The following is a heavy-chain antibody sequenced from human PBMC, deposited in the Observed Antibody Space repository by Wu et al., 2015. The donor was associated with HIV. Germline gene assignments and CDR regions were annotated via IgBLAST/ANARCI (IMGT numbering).Heavy chain of an antibody. CDR2: ITPVLGST. D-gene: IGHD3-10*01. CDR3: AREVGAMLANWFDP. V-gene: IGHV1-69*11. Sequence: QLVQSGTEIKKPGSSVKVSCKASRDTFKRFAISWVRQAPGQGLECMGKITPVLGSTVYTQKFQDRVTITADDSTSTSYIELSGLTSEDTAVYYCAREVGAMLANWFDPWGQGTQVIVSS. CDR1: RDTFKRFA. J-gene: IGHJ5*02.